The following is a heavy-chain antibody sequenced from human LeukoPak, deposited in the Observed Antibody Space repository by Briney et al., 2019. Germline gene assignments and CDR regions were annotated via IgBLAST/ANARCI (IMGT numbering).Heavy chain of an antibody. CDR2: ISSSSSYT. CDR1: GFTFNTHS. J-gene: IGHJ6*03. D-gene: IGHD3-16*01. Sequence: PGGSLRLSCVASGFTFNTHSMNWVRQAPGKGLEWISSISSSSSYTYYADSVKGRFTISRDNAKNSLYLQMNTLRAEDTAVYYCASAGLGPYYYYYYMDVWGKGTTVTISS. CDR3: ASAGLGPYYYYYYMDV. V-gene: IGHV3-21*01.